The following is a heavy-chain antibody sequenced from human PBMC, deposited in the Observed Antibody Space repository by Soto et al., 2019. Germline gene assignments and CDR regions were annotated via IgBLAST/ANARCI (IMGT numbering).Heavy chain of an antibody. CDR1: GGSVSSGSYY. Sequence: QVQLQESGPGLVKPSETLSLTCTVSGGSVSSGSYYWGWIRQPPGKGLEWIGYIYHSGSTNYNPSLRSRVTISVDTSTNQFSLSLTSVTAADTAVYYCARLSAAWFDPWGQGTLVTVAS. D-gene: IGHD6-19*01. CDR2: IYHSGST. V-gene: IGHV4-61*01. J-gene: IGHJ5*02. CDR3: ARLSAAWFDP.